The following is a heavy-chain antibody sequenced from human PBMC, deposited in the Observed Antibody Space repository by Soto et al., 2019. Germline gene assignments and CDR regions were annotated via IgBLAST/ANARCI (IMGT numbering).Heavy chain of an antibody. CDR2: INPNSGGT. CDR1: GYTFTGYY. D-gene: IGHD2-15*01. Sequence: ASVKVSCKASGYTFTGYYMHWVRQAPGQGLEWMGWINPNSGGTNYAQKFQGRDTMTRDTSISTAYMELSRLRSDDTAVYYCARDQTVSVVNYYYGMDVWGQGTTVTVSS. CDR3: ARDQTVSVVNYYYGMDV. V-gene: IGHV1-2*02. J-gene: IGHJ6*02.